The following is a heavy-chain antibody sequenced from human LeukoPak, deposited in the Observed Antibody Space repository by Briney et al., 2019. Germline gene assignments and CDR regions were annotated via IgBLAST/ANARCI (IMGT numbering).Heavy chain of an antibody. D-gene: IGHD1-26*01. V-gene: IGHV3-33*06. CDR2: IWYDGSNK. J-gene: IGHJ4*02. CDR1: GFTFNSYA. CDR3: AKSSPYSATYFDY. Sequence: GGSLRLSCAASGFTFNSYAMHWVRQAPGKGLEWVAIIWYDGSNKYYADSVKGRFTISRDNSKNTLYLQMNSLRAEDTAVYYCAKSSPYSATYFDYWGQGTLVTVSS.